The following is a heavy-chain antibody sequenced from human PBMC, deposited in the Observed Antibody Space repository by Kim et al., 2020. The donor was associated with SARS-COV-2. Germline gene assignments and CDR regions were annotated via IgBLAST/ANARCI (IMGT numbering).Heavy chain of an antibody. CDR2: INTNTGNP. CDR3: ARDGGFGELSAVWFDP. D-gene: IGHD3-10*01. J-gene: IGHJ5*02. V-gene: IGHV7-4-1*02. Sequence: ASVKVSCKASGYTFTSYAMNWVRQAPGQGLEWMGWINTNTGNPTYVQGFTRRFVFSLDTSVSTAYLQISSLKAEDTAVYYCARDGGFGELSAVWFDPWGQGTLVTVSS. CDR1: GYTFTSYA.